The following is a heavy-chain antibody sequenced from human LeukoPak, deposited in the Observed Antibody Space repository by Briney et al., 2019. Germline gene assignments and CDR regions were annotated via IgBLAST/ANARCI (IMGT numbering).Heavy chain of an antibody. J-gene: IGHJ4*02. CDR2: IYWDDDK. Sequence: SGPTLVNPTQTLTLTCTFSGFSLSTSGVGVGWIRQPPGKALEWLALIYWDDDKRYSPSLKSRLTITKDTSKNQVVLTMTNMDPVDTATYYCAHRPGYCSGGSCYTGGFDYWGQGTLVTVSS. CDR1: GFSLSTSGVG. CDR3: AHRPGYCSGGSCYTGGFDY. V-gene: IGHV2-5*02. D-gene: IGHD2-15*01.